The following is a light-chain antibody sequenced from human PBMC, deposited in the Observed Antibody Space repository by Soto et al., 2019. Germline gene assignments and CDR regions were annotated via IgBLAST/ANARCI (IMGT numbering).Light chain of an antibody. J-gene: IGKJ3*01. CDR1: QSVVNSY. Sequence: DIVLTQSPGTLSLSPGERAILSCRASQSVVNSYLAWFQHKPGQAPRLLIHDASRRATDIPDRFSGSGSGTDFTLTISRLEPEDFAVYYCQQYGDSPFTFGPGTRVDIK. CDR2: DAS. CDR3: QQYGDSPFT. V-gene: IGKV3-20*01.